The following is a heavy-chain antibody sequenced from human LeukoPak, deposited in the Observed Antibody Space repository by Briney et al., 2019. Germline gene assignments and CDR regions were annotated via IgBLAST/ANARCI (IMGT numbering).Heavy chain of an antibody. V-gene: IGHV4-39*01. CDR2: LYHLGST. J-gene: IGHJ4*02. CDR1: GGAISTNGYY. Sequence: SEPLSLTCTVSGGAISTNGYYWGWIRQPPGKGLEWIGSLYHLGSTYYNASLKSRVTMSVDTSQNQFSLRLISATAADTAVYYCAGLLSDKRGFGYWGQGTLVTVSS. D-gene: IGHD2/OR15-2a*01. CDR3: AGLLSDKRGFGY.